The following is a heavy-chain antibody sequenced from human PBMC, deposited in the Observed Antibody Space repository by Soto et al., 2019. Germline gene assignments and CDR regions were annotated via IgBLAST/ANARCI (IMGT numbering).Heavy chain of an antibody. V-gene: IGHV1-69*02. CDR2: IIPILGIA. Sequence: QVQLVQSGAEVKKPGSSVKVSCKASGGTFSSYTISWVRQAPGQGLEWMGRIIPILGIANYAQKFQGRVTITADKSTSTAYRELSSLRSEDTAVYYCARGGGTCERGYYDILTGLNYYYYMDVWGKGTTVTGSS. D-gene: IGHD3-9*01. J-gene: IGHJ6*03. CDR3: ARGGGTCERGYYDILTGLNYYYYMDV. CDR1: GGTFSSYT.